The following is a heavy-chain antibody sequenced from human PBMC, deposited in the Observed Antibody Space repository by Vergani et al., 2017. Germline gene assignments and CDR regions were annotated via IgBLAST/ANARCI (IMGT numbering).Heavy chain of an antibody. CDR2: IWYDGSKE. CDR3: AKSGYCAHGVWYMTYYFYMDV. Sequence: VQLVESGGGVVRPGRSLRLSCAGSGFTLSSHAMHWVRKAPGKGLGRVRFIWYDGSKEYYADSVKGRFTISRDNSKNTLYLQMTNLQAADTAVYYCAKSGYCAHGVWYMTYYFYMDVGGKGTAVTVS. V-gene: IGHV3-33*06. J-gene: IGHJ6*03. CDR1: GFTLSSHA. D-gene: IGHD2-8*01.